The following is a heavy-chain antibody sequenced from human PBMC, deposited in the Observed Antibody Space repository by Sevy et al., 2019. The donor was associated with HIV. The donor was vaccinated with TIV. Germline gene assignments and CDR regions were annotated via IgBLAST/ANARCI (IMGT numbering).Heavy chain of an antibody. V-gene: IGHV3-48*03. J-gene: IGHJ3*02. D-gene: IGHD2-15*01. CDR1: GFTFSSYE. Sequence: GGSLRLSCAASGFTFSSYEMNWVRQAPGKGLEWVSYISSSGSSIYYADSVKGRFTISRDSAKNSLYLQMNSLRVEDTAVYYCARDQGCSGGSCHRAFDIWGQGTMVTVSS. CDR2: ISSSGSSI. CDR3: ARDQGCSGGSCHRAFDI.